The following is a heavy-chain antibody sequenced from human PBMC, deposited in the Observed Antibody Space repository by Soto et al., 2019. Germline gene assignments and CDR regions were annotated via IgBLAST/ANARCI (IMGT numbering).Heavy chain of an antibody. CDR2: FDPEDGET. Sequence: SCKVSGYTLTELSMHWVRQAPGKGLEWMGGFDPEDGETIYAQKFQGRVTMTEDTSTDTAYMELSSLRSEDTAVYYCATSLSWNYGGRGYYFDYWGQGTLVTVSS. J-gene: IGHJ4*02. CDR1: GYTLTELS. CDR3: ATSLSWNYGGRGYYFDY. V-gene: IGHV1-24*01. D-gene: IGHD1-7*01.